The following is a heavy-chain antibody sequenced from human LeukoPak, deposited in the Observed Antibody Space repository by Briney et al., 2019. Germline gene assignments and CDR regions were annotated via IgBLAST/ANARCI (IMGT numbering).Heavy chain of an antibody. CDR2: IYYSGST. J-gene: IGHJ5*02. CDR1: GGSISSSSYY. D-gene: IGHD6-19*01. Sequence: SETLSLTCTVSGGSISSSSYYWGWIRQPPGKGLEWIGSIYYSGSTYYNPSLKSRVTISVDTSKNQFSLKLSSVTAADTAVYYCASLYSSGWNWFDPWGQGTLVTVSS. CDR3: ASLYSSGWNWFDP. V-gene: IGHV4-39*01.